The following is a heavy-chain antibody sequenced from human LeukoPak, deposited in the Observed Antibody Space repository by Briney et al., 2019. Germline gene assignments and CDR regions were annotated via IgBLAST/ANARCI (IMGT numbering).Heavy chain of an antibody. J-gene: IGHJ3*02. CDR2: ISWNSGTI. V-gene: IGHV3-9*02. CDR3: AKSYINYGGNAADAFDI. Sequence: GGSLRLSCLASGFTSDAMHWVRQSPGNGLEWVSGISWNSGTIGYADSVKGRFTVSRDNAKNSMYLQMNSLRVEDTALYYCAKSYINYGGNAADAFDIWGQGTMVTVSS. CDR1: GFTSDA. D-gene: IGHD4-23*01.